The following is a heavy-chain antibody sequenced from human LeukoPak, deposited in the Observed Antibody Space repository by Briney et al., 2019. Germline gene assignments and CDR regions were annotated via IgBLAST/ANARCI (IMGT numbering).Heavy chain of an antibody. CDR3: ARTYDSSGYSNFDY. CDR1: GFTFSSYS. D-gene: IGHD3-22*01. J-gene: IGHJ4*02. Sequence: GGSLRLSCAASGFTFSSYSMNWVRQAPWKGLEWVSSISSSSSYIYYADSVKGRFTISRDNAKNSLYLQMDSLRAEDTAVYYCARTYDSSGYSNFDYWGQGTLVTVSS. V-gene: IGHV3-21*01. CDR2: ISSSSSYI.